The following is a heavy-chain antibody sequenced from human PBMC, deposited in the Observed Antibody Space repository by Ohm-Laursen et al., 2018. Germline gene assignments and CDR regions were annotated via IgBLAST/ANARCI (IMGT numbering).Heavy chain of an antibody. Sequence: SSLRLSCAASGFTFSSYGMHWVRQAPGKGLEWVAVIWYDGSNKYYADSVKGQFTISRDNSKNTLYLQMDSLRAEDTAVYYCARSHVHDFGDYLDFWGQGTLVTVSS. CDR1: GFTFSSYG. J-gene: IGHJ4*02. CDR3: ARSHVHDFGDYLDF. V-gene: IGHV3-33*01. CDR2: IWYDGSNK. D-gene: IGHD4-17*01.